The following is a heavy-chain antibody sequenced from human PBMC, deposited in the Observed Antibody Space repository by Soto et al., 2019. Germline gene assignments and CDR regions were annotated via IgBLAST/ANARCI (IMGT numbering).Heavy chain of an antibody. Sequence: EVQLVESGGGLIQPGGSLRLSCAASGFPVSSNYMNWVRQAPGKGLEWVSIIYSGGITYYADSVKGRFTISRDNSKNTVSLQMNNFRAEDTAVHFCAREGYSYGSKYLQYWGQGTLVTVSS. CDR2: IYSGGIT. CDR1: GFPVSSNY. CDR3: AREGYSYGSKYLQY. J-gene: IGHJ1*01. D-gene: IGHD5-18*01. V-gene: IGHV3-53*01.